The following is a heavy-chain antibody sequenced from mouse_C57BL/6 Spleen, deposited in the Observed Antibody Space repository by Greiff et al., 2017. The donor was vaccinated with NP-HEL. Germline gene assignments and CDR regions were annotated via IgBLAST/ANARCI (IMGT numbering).Heavy chain of an antibody. J-gene: IGHJ2*01. CDR1: GYSFTGYY. CDR2: INPSTGGT. Sequence: VHVKQSGPELVKPGASVKISCKASGYSFTGYYMNWVKQSPEKSLEWIGEINPSTGGTTYNQKFKAKATLTVDKSSSTAYMQLKSLTSEDSAVYYCARSTLSAVYWGQGTTLTVSS. V-gene: IGHV1-42*01. D-gene: IGHD1-1*01. CDR3: ARSTLSAVY.